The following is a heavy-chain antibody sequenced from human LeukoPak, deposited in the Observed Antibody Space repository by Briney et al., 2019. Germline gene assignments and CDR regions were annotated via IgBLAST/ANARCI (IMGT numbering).Heavy chain of an antibody. CDR2: ISFDGSDK. D-gene: IGHD3-10*01. Sequence: PGGSLRLSCAASGFSFSIYAMDWVRQAPGKGREWVAVISFDGSDKYYADAVRGRFTISGDNSKNPLYLPMKRLRADDTAVYYCARDFHGSGTYHTFDPWGRGTLVTVSS. CDR1: GFSFSIYA. CDR3: ARDFHGSGTYHTFDP. V-gene: IGHV3-30-3*01. J-gene: IGHJ5*02.